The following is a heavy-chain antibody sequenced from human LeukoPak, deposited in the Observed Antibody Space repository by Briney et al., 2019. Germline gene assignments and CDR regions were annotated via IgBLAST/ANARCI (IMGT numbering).Heavy chain of an antibody. V-gene: IGHV3-53*01. CDR2: IYSGGST. Sequence: GGSLRLSCAASGFTVSSNYMSWVRQAPGKGLEWVSVIYSGGSTYYADSVKGRFTISRDNSKNTLYLQMNSLRAEGTAVYYCARETIDEAAGIDYWGQGTLVTVSS. J-gene: IGHJ4*02. CDR1: GFTVSSNY. CDR3: ARETIDEAAGIDY. D-gene: IGHD6-13*01.